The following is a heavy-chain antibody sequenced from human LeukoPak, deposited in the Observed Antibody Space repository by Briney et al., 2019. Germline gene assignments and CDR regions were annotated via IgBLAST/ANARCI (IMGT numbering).Heavy chain of an antibody. CDR1: GGSISSSSYY. CDR2: IYYSGST. Sequence: SETLSLTCTVSGGSISSSSYYWGWIRQPPGKGLEWIGSIYYSGSTYYNPSLKSRVTISVDTSKNQFSLKLSSVTAADTAVYYCARAYSSSWYYFDYWGQGTLVTVSS. J-gene: IGHJ4*02. V-gene: IGHV4-39*01. CDR3: ARAYSSSWYYFDY. D-gene: IGHD6-13*01.